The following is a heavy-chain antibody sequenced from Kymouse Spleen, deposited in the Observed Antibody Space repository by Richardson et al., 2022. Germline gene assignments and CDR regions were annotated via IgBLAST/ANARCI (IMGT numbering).Heavy chain of an antibody. CDR2: ISYDGSNK. D-gene: IGHD2-2*02. CDR1: GFTFSSYG. Sequence: QVQLVESGGGVVQPGRSLRLSCAASGFTFSSYGMHWVRQAPGKGLEWVAVISYDGSNKYYADSVKGRFTISRDNSKNTLYLQMNSLRAEDTAVYYCAKDRIVVVPAAMIYYYYGMDVWGQGTTVTVSS. CDR3: AKDRIVVVPAAMIYYYYGMDV. J-gene: IGHJ6*02. V-gene: IGHV3-30*18.